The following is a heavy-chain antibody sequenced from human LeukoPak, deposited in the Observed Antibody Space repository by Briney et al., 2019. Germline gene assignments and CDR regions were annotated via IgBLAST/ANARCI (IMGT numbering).Heavy chain of an antibody. CDR2: ISGSGGTT. CDR1: GFTFSNYA. D-gene: IGHD2-8*02. CDR3: ANGGVKSGWYDS. V-gene: IGHV3-23*01. J-gene: IGHJ5*01. Sequence: PGGSLRLSCAVSGFTFSNYAMSWVRQAPGKGLEWVSLISGSGGTTYYADSVKGRFTISRDNSKNTLYLQMNSLRAEDTAVYYCANGGVKSGWYDSWGQGTLVTVSS.